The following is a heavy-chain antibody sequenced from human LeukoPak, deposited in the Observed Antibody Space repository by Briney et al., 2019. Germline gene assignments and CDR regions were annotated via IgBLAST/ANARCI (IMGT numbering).Heavy chain of an antibody. CDR1: AFTFSSYA. V-gene: IGHV3-23*01. Sequence: GGSLRLSCAASAFTFSSYAMSWVRQAPGKGLEWVSAITDSGGDTYHADSVKGRFTISRDNSKNTLYLQMNSLRAEDTAVYYCTKGSRAARPYYFDYWGLGTLVTVSS. J-gene: IGHJ4*02. CDR3: TKGSRAARPYYFDY. D-gene: IGHD6-6*01. CDR2: ITDSGGDT.